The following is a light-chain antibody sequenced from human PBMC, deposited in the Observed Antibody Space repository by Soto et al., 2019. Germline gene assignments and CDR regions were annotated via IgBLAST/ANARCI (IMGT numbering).Light chain of an antibody. CDR1: QSISINY. CDR2: GAS. V-gene: IGKV3-20*01. Sequence: EIVLTQSPVTLSLCPGERATLSCMASQSISINYLAWYQQKPGQAPRLLFYGASNWATGIPDRFRGSGSGTDFTLTISRLEPEDFAVYYCQQYGDSPCTFGQGTEVDIK. CDR3: QQYGDSPCT. J-gene: IGKJ1*01.